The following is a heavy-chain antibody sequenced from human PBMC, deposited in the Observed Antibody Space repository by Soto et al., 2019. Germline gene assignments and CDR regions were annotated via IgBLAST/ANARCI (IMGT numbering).Heavy chain of an antibody. CDR2: IYYSGST. CDR1: GSSISSYY. CDR3: ARGGSTGGIFDY. Sequence: SETLSLTCTVSGSSISSYYWSWIRQPPGKGLEWIGYIYYSGSTNYNPSLKSRVTISVDTSKNQFSLKLSSVTAADTAVYYCARGGSTGGIFDYWGQGTLVTVSS. J-gene: IGHJ4*02. D-gene: IGHD3-16*01. V-gene: IGHV4-59*01.